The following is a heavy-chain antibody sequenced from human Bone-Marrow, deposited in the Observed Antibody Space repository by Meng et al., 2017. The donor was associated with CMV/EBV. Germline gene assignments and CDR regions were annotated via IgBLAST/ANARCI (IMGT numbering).Heavy chain of an antibody. CDR1: GFTFSSYG. J-gene: IGHJ6*02. D-gene: IGHD2-2*01. CDR3: ARNDIVVVPAANYYGMDV. V-gene: IGHV3-30*02. Sequence: GGSLRLSCAASGFTFSSYGMHWVRQAPGKGLERVAFIRYDGSNKYYADSVKGRFTISRDNSKNTLYLQMNSLRAEDTAVYYCARNDIVVVPAANYYGMDVWGQGTTVTVSS. CDR2: IRYDGSNK.